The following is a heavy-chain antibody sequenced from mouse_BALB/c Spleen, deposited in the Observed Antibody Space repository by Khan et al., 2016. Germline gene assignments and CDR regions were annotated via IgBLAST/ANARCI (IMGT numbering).Heavy chain of an antibody. J-gene: IGHJ4*01. D-gene: IGHD2-14*01. V-gene: IGHV5-6-3*01. Sequence: EVELVESGGGLVQPGGSLKLSCAASGFTFSTHAMSWVRQTPDKRLELVATINSNGGSTYYPDNVKGRFTISRDNAKNTLYLQMSSLKSEDIAMYYCARVRQAVDYWGQGTSVTVSS. CDR2: INSNGGST. CDR3: ARVRQAVDY. CDR1: GFTFSTHA.